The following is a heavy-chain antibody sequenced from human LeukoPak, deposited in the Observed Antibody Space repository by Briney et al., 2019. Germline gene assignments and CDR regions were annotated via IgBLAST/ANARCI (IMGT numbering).Heavy chain of an antibody. CDR1: GFTFSNYA. Sequence: GGSLRLSCAASGFTFSNYAMSWVRQAPGKGLEWVSTISGSGGSTYYADSVKGRFTISRDNSKNTLYLQMNSLRAEDTAVYYCAKDHIVVVPTAHYLYYMDVWGKGTTVTVSS. D-gene: IGHD2-2*01. CDR3: AKDHIVVVPTAHYLYYMDV. V-gene: IGHV3-23*01. CDR2: ISGSGGST. J-gene: IGHJ6*03.